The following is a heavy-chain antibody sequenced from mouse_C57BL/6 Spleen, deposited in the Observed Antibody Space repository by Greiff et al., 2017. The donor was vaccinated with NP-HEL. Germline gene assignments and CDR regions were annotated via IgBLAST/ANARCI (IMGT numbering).Heavy chain of an antibody. CDR1: GYTFTSYW. CDR2: IDPSDSYT. J-gene: IGHJ1*03. Sequence: VQLQQSGAELVMPGASVKLSCKASGYTFTSYWMHWVKQRPGQGLEWIGEIDPSDSYTNYNQKFKGKSTLTVDKSSSTAYMQLSSLTSEDSAVYNRERRRDGYFDVWGTGTTVTVSS. CDR3: ERRRDGYFDV. V-gene: IGHV1-69*01.